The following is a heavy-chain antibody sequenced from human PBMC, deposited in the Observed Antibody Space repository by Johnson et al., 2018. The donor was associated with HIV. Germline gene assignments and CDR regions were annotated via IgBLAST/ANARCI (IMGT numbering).Heavy chain of an antibody. CDR3: AKDLRVFDWFNAYDAFDI. CDR1: RFIFRSYG. D-gene: IGHD3-9*01. CDR2: IWYDGRNK. V-gene: IGHV3-33*06. Sequence: QVQLVESGGGVPQPGMSLRLSCASSRFIFRSYGMHWVRPAPGKGLAWVAVIWYDGRNKYYADSVKGRLTISRDNSKNTLYLQMNSLRADDTAVYYCAKDLRVFDWFNAYDAFDIWGQGTMVTVSS. J-gene: IGHJ3*02.